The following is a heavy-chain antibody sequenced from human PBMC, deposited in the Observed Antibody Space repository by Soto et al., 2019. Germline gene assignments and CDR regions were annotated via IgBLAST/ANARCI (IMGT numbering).Heavy chain of an antibody. J-gene: IGHJ5*02. CDR3: ARAAFSGSYWDWIDP. CDR2: IWYDGSNK. V-gene: IGHV3-33*01. D-gene: IGHD3-10*01. CDR1: GFTFSSYG. Sequence: QVQLVESGGGVVQPGRSLRLSCAASGFTFSSYGMHWVRQAPGKGLEWVAVIWYDGSNKYYADSVKGRFTISRDNSKNTLYLQMNSLRAEDTAVYYCARAAFSGSYWDWIDPWGQGTLVTVSS.